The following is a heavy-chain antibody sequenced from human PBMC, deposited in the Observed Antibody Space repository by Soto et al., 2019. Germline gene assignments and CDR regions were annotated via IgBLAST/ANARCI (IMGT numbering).Heavy chain of an antibody. CDR2: ISYDGDST. Sequence: QVQLVQSGGGVVQPGRSLRLSCVASGFIFSDYAMHWVRQAPGKGLEWVAAISYDGDSTYYGDSVKGRFTISRDHSKNTLIVQMNRLRAEGTSVDFCARVSIERTTKDAFDLWCRGTVVTVSS. CDR3: ARVSIERTTKDAFDL. D-gene: IGHD1-1*01. CDR1: GFIFSDYA. J-gene: IGHJ3*01. V-gene: IGHV3-30*03.